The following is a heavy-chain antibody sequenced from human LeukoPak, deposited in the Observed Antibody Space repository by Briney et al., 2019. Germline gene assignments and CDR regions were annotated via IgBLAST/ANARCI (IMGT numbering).Heavy chain of an antibody. Sequence: ASVKVSCKASGYTFTGYYIHWVRQAPGQGLEWMGRINPNSGGTNYAQKFQGRVTMTRDTSNSTAYMELSRLRSDDTAVYYCAIVINYYDSSGYYNDNWLDPWGQGTLVTVSS. V-gene: IGHV1-2*06. CDR1: GYTFTGYY. J-gene: IGHJ5*02. CDR2: INPNSGGT. CDR3: AIVINYYDSSGYYNDNWLDP. D-gene: IGHD3-22*01.